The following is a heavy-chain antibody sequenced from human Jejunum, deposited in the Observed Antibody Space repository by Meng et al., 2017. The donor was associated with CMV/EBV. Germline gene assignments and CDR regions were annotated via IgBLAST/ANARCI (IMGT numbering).Heavy chain of an antibody. CDR2: IKKKSNSYAT. J-gene: IGHJ4*02. CDR1: GFSLSDHY. CDR3: ARATVYSDVYYVDY. D-gene: IGHD6-13*01. V-gene: IGHV3-72*01. Sequence: SGFSLSDHYMHWLRQDPGKGLEWVGRIKKKSNSYATEYAASVKGRFTISRDDSKTSLYLQMNSLRIEDTAVYYCARATVYSDVYYVDYWGQGTLVTVSS.